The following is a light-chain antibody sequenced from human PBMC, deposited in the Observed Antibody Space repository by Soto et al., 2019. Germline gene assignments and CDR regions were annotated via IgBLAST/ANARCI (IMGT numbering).Light chain of an antibody. CDR2: DVI. J-gene: IGLJ1*01. Sequence: QSVLTQPASVSGSPGQSITISCTGTSSDVGHYNYVSWYQQHPGKAPKLMIYDVINRPSGISNRFSGSKSGNTASLTISGLQAEDEADYYCSSYTTSSTRVFGTGTKVTVL. CDR3: SSYTTSSTRV. CDR1: SSDVGHYNY. V-gene: IGLV2-14*03.